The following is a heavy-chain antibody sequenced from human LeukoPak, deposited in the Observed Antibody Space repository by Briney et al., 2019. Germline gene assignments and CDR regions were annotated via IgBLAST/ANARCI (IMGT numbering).Heavy chain of an antibody. Sequence: ASVKVSCKASGYIFTGYYMHWVRQAPGQGLEWMGWINPNSGGTNYAQKFQGRVTITRDTSTSTAYMELRRMTSDDTAVYYCATSVGTSGPELDYWGQGTLVTVSS. V-gene: IGHV1-2*02. CDR1: GYIFTGYY. J-gene: IGHJ4*02. CDR3: ATSVGTSGPELDY. CDR2: INPNSGGT. D-gene: IGHD3-3*01.